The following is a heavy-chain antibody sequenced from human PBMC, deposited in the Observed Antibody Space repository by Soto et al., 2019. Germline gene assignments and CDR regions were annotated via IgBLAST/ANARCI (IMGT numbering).Heavy chain of an antibody. Sequence: ASVKVSCKASGYTFTSYYMHWVRQAPGQGLEWMGIINPSGGSTSYAQKFQGRVTMTRDTSTSTVYMELSSLRSEDTAVYYCAREKAGPDYYYYGMDVWGQGTTVTVSS. J-gene: IGHJ6*02. CDR1: GYTFTSYY. V-gene: IGHV1-46*01. CDR3: AREKAGPDYYYYGMDV. D-gene: IGHD6-13*01. CDR2: INPSGGST.